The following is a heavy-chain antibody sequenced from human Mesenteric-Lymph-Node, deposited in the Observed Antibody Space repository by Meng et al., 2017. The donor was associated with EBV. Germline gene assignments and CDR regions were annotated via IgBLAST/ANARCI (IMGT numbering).Heavy chain of an antibody. CDR1: GSAISRSNW. Sequence: QGQRQESGPGLVKPSDTLSLTCAVSGSAISRSNWWGWIRQPPGKGLEWLGYIYYSGTTYYSPSLKSRVTMSVDTSNNQFSLKLTSVTAVDTAVYYCARTPYDYVWGMSEFDSWGQGTLVTVSS. V-gene: IGHV4-28*01. CDR2: IYYSGTT. D-gene: IGHD3-16*01. J-gene: IGHJ4*02. CDR3: ARTPYDYVWGMSEFDS.